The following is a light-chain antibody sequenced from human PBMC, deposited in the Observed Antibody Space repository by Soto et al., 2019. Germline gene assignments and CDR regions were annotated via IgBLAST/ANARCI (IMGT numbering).Light chain of an antibody. CDR3: SSFTVKNTWV. Sequence: QSALTQPASVSGSPGQSITISCTGTSSDVGAYSSVCWYQQHPGKAPKLLMYEVTKRPSDISNRFSGSKSGNTASLSISGLQAEDEADYYCSSFTVKNTWVFGGGTKLTVL. CDR1: SSDVGAYSS. CDR2: EVT. V-gene: IGLV2-14*01. J-gene: IGLJ3*02.